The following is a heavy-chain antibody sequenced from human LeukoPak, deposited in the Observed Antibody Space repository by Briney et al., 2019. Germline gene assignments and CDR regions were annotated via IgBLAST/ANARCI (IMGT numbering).Heavy chain of an antibody. V-gene: IGHV3-74*01. Sequence: PGGSLRLSCAASGFSFSKYWMHWVRQTPGEGLVWVARIKEDGTYTSYADSVKGRFTISRDNARNTVFLQMNSLRAEDTAVYYCAVHSRSIQFDYWGQGTLVTVSS. CDR3: AVHSRSIQFDY. D-gene: IGHD4-11*01. CDR1: GFSFSKYW. CDR2: IKEDGTYT. J-gene: IGHJ4*02.